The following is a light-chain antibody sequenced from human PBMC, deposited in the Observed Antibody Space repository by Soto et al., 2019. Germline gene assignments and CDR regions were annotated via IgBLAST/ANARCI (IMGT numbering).Light chain of an antibody. Sequence: QPVLTQPASVSGSPGQSITISCTGTSSDVGRYNYVSWYQQHPGKAPKLMIYDVTNRPSGVSNRFSGSKSGNTASLTISGLQPEDEADYYCTSYTSTSTVVFGGGTKLTVL. CDR3: TSYTSTSTVV. V-gene: IGLV2-14*01. CDR2: DVT. J-gene: IGLJ2*01. CDR1: SSDVGRYNY.